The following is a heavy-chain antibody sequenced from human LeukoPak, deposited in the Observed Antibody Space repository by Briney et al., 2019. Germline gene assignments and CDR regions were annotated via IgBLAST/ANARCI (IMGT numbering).Heavy chain of an antibody. J-gene: IGHJ4*02. D-gene: IGHD6-13*01. CDR2: IYYSGST. CDR1: GGSISSYY. V-gene: IGHV4-59*01. Sequence: SETLSLTCTVSGGSISSYYWSWIRQPPGKGLEWLGYIYYSGSTNYNPSLKSRVTISVDTSKNQFSLKLSSVTAADTAVYYCARMTGYSWYNYWGQGTLVTVSS. CDR3: ARMTGYSWYNY.